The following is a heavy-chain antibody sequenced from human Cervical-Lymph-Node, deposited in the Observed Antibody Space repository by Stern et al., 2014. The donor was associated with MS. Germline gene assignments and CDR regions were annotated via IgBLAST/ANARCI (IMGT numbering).Heavy chain of an antibody. J-gene: IGHJ4*02. CDR1: GFTFSSYG. Sequence: VQLVESGGGVVQPGRSLRLSCAASGFTFSSYGMHWVRQAPGQGLEWVAVIWYDGSNKYYADSVKGRFTISRDNSKNTLYLQMNSLRAEDTAVYYCARGGIVGAPRGSYYFDYWGQGTLVTVSS. CDR2: IWYDGSNK. V-gene: IGHV3-33*01. D-gene: IGHD1-26*01. CDR3: ARGGIVGAPRGSYYFDY.